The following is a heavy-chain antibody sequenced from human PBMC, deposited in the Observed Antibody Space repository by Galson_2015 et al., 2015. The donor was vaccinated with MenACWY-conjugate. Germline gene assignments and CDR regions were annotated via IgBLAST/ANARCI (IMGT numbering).Heavy chain of an antibody. J-gene: IGHJ4*02. Sequence: SLRLSCAASGFTFSSFSINWVRQAPGKGLEWISHINHEGTTMTYADSVKGRVTISRDSAKSSLYLQMNSLRDEDTAVYYCVRDFNWVFDHWGQGTLVTVSS. D-gene: IGHD1-1*01. V-gene: IGHV3-48*02. CDR3: VRDFNWVFDH. CDR1: GFTFSSFS. CDR2: INHEGTTM.